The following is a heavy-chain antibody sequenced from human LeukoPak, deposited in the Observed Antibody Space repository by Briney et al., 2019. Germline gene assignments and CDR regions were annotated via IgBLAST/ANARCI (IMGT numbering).Heavy chain of an antibody. CDR1: GFTFSSYI. CDR2: ISSSSSYI. V-gene: IGHV3-21*01. D-gene: IGHD3-10*01. Sequence: PGGSLRLSCAAPGFTFSSYIMNWVRQAPGKGLEWVSSISSSSSYIYYADSVKGRFTISRDNAKNSMYLQMNSLRAEDTAVYYCASRSYGGEDYWGQGTLVTVSS. J-gene: IGHJ4*02. CDR3: ASRSYGGEDY.